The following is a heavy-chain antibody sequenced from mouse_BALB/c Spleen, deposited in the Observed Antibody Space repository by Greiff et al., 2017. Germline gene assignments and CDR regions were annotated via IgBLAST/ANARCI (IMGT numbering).Heavy chain of an antibody. D-gene: IGHD2-4*01. Sequence: QVQLKQSGAELARPGASVKLSCKASGYTFTDYYINWVKQRTGQGLEWIGEIYPGSGNTYYNEKFKGKATLTADKSSSTAYMQLSSLTSEDSAVYFCAVYDYDEKVWFAYWGQGTLVTVSA. V-gene: IGHV1-77*01. CDR3: AVYDYDEKVWFAY. J-gene: IGHJ3*01. CDR2: IYPGSGNT. CDR1: GYTFTDYY.